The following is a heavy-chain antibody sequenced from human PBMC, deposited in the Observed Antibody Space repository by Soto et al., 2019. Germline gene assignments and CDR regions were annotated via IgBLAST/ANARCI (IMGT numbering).Heavy chain of an antibody. CDR1: GFTFSRYA. D-gene: IGHD5-18*01. V-gene: IGHV3-64D*06. J-gene: IGHJ6*02. Sequence: PVGSLRLSCSTSGFTFSRYAMHWVRQAPGKGLEYVSAISSNGGSTYYADSVKGRFTISRDNSKNTLYLKMSSLRAEDTTVYYCVKRGYSYGYIGYYYGMDVWGQGTTVTVSS. CDR2: ISSNGGST. CDR3: VKRGYSYGYIGYYYGMDV.